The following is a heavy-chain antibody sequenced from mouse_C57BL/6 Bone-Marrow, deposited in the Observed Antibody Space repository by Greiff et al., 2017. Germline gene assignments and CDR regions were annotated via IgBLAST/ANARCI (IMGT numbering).Heavy chain of an antibody. J-gene: IGHJ4*01. D-gene: IGHD2-3*01. Sequence: QLQLKQPVAELVKPGASVKRSCKASGYTFTSYWMHWVKQRPGRGLEWIGRIDPNSGGTKYNEKFKSKATLTVDKPSSTAYMQLSSLTSEDSAVYYCARSRWLLLNAMDYWGQGTSVTVSS. CDR3: ARSRWLLLNAMDY. CDR1: GYTFTSYW. CDR2: IDPNSGGT. V-gene: IGHV1-72*01.